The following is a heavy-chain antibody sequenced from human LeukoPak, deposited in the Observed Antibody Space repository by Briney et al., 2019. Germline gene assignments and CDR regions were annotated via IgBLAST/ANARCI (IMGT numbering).Heavy chain of an antibody. J-gene: IGHJ4*02. Sequence: ASVKVSCKVSGYTLTELSMHRVRQAPGKGLEWMGGFDPEEGETIYAQKFQGRVTMTEDTSTDTAYMELSSLRSEDTAVYYCATDSGDGYNPSGYWGQGTLVTVSS. CDR2: FDPEEGET. D-gene: IGHD5-24*01. V-gene: IGHV1-24*01. CDR3: ATDSGDGYNPSGY. CDR1: GYTLTELS.